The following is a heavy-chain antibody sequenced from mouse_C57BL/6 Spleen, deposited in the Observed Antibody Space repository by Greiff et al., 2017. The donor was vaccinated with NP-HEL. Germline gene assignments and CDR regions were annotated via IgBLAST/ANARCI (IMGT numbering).Heavy chain of an antibody. J-gene: IGHJ4*01. CDR3: AMETYYYGSSHYAMDY. Sequence: QVQLQQPGAELVKPGASVKVSCKASGYTFTSYWMHWVKQRPGQGLEWIGRIHPSDSDTNYNQKFKGKATLTVDKSSSTAYMQLSSLTSEDSAVYYCAMETYYYGSSHYAMDYWGQGTSVTVSS. D-gene: IGHD1-1*01. CDR2: IHPSDSDT. CDR1: GYTFTSYW. V-gene: IGHV1-74*01.